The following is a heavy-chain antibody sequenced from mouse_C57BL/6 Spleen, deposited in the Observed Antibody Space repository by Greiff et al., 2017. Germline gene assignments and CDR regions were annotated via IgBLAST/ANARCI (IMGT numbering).Heavy chain of an antibody. D-gene: IGHD5-1*01. Sequence: VQLQQPGAELVMPGASVKLSCKASGYTFTSYWMHWVKQRPGQGLEWIGEIDPSDSYTNSNQKFKGKSTLTVDKSSSTAYMQLSSLTSEDSAVYYCARREVPYAMDYWGQGTSVTVSS. V-gene: IGHV1-69*01. CDR1: GYTFTSYW. J-gene: IGHJ4*01. CDR2: IDPSDSYT. CDR3: ARREVPYAMDY.